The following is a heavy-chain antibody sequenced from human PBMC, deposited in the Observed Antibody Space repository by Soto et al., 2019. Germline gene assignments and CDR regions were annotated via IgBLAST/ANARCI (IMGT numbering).Heavy chain of an antibody. CDR3: AREGATRRPSRPAIGWLES. CDR1: GYTFSGYH. Sequence: CKASGYTFSGYHMHWVRQAPGQGLEWMGWINVYNGETNIAQKFQGRVAMTRDTSITTAYVELSRLRFDDTAVYFCAREGATRRPSRPAIGWLESWGQGTLVTVSS. D-gene: IGHD2-2*02. V-gene: IGHV1-2*02. CDR2: INVYNGET. J-gene: IGHJ5*01.